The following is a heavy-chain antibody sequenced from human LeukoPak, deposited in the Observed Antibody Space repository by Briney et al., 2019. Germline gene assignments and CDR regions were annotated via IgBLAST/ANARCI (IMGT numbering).Heavy chain of an antibody. D-gene: IGHD3-22*01. CDR2: INHSGST. CDR1: GGSFSGYY. CDR3: ARGGGAYYDSSGYYSSPRRRYPFDY. J-gene: IGHJ4*02. V-gene: IGHV4-34*01. Sequence: PSETLSLTCAVYGGSFSGYYWSWIRQPPGKGLEWIGEINHSGSTNYNPSLKSRVTISVDTFKNQFSLKLSSVAAADTAVYYCARGGGAYYDSSGYYSSPRRRYPFDYWGQGTLVTVSS.